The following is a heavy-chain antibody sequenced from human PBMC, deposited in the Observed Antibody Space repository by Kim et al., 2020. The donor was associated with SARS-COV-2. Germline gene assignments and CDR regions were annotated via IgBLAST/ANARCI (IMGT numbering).Heavy chain of an antibody. Sequence: ADSVKGRFTISRDNAKNSLYLQMNSLRAEDTAVYYCASPTYSSSWYYFDYWGQGTLVTVSS. CDR3: ASPTYSSSWYYFDY. J-gene: IGHJ4*02. V-gene: IGHV3-21*01. D-gene: IGHD6-13*01.